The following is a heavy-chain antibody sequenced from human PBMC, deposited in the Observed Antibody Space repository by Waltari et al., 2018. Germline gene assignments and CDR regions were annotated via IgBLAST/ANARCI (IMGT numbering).Heavy chain of an antibody. J-gene: IGHJ5*02. D-gene: IGHD1-26*01. Sequence: QVHLVQSGAEVKKPGASVKVSCKASGYTFTGYYMPWVRQAPGQGLEWMGRINPNSGGTNYAQKFQGRVTMTRDTSISTAYMELSRLRSDDTAVYYCARERSIVGANGFDPWGQGTLVTVSS. CDR3: ARERSIVGANGFDP. V-gene: IGHV1-2*06. CDR2: INPNSGGT. CDR1: GYTFTGYY.